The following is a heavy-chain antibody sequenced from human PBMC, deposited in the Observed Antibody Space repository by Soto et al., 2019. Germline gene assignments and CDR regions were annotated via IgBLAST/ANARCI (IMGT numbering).Heavy chain of an antibody. CDR1: GQSFSGHS. V-gene: IGHV4-34*01. CDR3: ARGSGIVAPPGELEDVKYDY. D-gene: IGHD1-1*01. J-gene: IGHJ4*02. Sequence: QVQLQQWGAGLVKPSETLSLSCAVYGQSFSGHSWAWIRQPPGKGLEWIGEINESGSTYYNPSLKSRVTISTDTSKNQFSLKLSSVSAADTAAYFCARGSGIVAPPGELEDVKYDYWGQGTLVNVSS. CDR2: INESGST.